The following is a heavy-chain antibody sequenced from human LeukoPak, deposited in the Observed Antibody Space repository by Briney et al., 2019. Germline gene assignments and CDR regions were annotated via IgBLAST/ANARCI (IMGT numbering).Heavy chain of an antibody. Sequence: ASVKVSCKVSGYTLTDLSMHWVRQAPGKGLEWMGGFDPEDGETIYAQKFQGRVTMTEDTSTDTAYMELSSLRSEDTAVYYCATDLVIVRGVNLFDYWGQGTLVTVSS. CDR1: GYTLTDLS. J-gene: IGHJ4*02. CDR3: ATDLVIVRGVNLFDY. V-gene: IGHV1-24*01. CDR2: FDPEDGET. D-gene: IGHD3-10*01.